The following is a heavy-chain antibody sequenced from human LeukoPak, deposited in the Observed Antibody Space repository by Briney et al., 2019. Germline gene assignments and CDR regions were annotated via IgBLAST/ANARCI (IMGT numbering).Heavy chain of an antibody. J-gene: IGHJ4*02. CDR3: ARDVPSTGSYQGPFDY. CDR2: IYTSGRT. CDR1: AASISSYY. Sequence: SETLSLTCTVSAASISSYYWSWLRQPAGKGLEWIGRIYTSGRTNYNPSLKSRVTMSVDTFKNQFSLKVSSVTAADTAVYYCARDVPSTGSYQGPFDYWGQGILVTVSS. V-gene: IGHV4-4*07. D-gene: IGHD1-26*01.